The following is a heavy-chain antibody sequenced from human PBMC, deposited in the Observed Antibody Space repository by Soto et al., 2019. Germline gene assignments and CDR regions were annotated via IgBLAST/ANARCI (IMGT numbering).Heavy chain of an antibody. V-gene: IGHV3-53*04. CDR3: ARAQVLRFLEWLSHFDY. CDR1: GFTVSSNY. CDR2: IYSGGST. D-gene: IGHD3-3*01. J-gene: IGHJ4*02. Sequence: EVQLVESGGGLVQPGGSLRLSCAASGFTVSSNYMSWVRQAPGKGLEWVSVIYSGGSTYYADSVKGRFTISRHNSKNTLYLQMNSLRAEDTAVYYCARAQVLRFLEWLSHFDYWGQGTLVTVSS.